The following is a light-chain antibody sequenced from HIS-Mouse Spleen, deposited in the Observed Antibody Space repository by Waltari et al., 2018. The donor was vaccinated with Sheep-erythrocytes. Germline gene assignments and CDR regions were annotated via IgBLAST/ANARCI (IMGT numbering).Light chain of an antibody. V-gene: IGLV1-36*01. CDR3: AAWDDSLNGPV. J-gene: IGLJ3*02. Sequence: QSVLTQPPSVSEAPRQRVPISCSGSSSNIGNNAVNWYQQLAGKAPKLLIYYDDLLPSWVSDRFSGSKSGTSASLAISGLQSEDEADYYCAAWDDSLNGPVFGGGTKLTVL. CDR1: SSNIGNNA. CDR2: YDD.